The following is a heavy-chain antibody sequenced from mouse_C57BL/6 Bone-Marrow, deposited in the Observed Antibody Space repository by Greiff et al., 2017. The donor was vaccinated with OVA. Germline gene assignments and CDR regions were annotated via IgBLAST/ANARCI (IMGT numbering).Heavy chain of an antibody. CDR1: GYTFTDYE. V-gene: IGHV1-15*01. D-gene: IGHD2-5*01. CDR2: IDPATGGT. Sequence: VQLQQSGAELVRPGASVTLSCKASGYTFTDYEMHWVKQTPVHGLEWIGAIDPATGGTAYNQKFKGKAILTADKSSSTAYMELRSLTSEDSAVYYCTRGYSNYDAMDYWGQGTSVTVSA. CDR3: TRGYSNYDAMDY. J-gene: IGHJ4*01.